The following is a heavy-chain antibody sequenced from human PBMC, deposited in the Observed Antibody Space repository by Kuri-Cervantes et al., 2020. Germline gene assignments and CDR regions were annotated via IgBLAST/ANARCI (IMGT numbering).Heavy chain of an antibody. CDR1: GYTFTGYY. V-gene: IGHV1-2*02. CDR3: ARKQGPGSLHSGMDV. J-gene: IGHJ6*02. D-gene: IGHD1/OR15-1a*01. CDR2: INPNSGGT. Sequence: ASVKVSCKASGYTFTGYYMHWVRQAPGQGLEWMGWINPNSGGTNYAQKFQGRVTMTRDTSISTAYMELSSLRSEDTAVYYCARKQGPGSLHSGMDVWGQGTTVTVSS.